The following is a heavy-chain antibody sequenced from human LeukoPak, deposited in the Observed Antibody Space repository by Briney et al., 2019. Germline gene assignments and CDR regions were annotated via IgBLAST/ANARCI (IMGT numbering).Heavy chain of an antibody. CDR2: IRYDGSNK. Sequence: GGSLRLSCAASGFTLSSFGMYWVRQAPGKGLEWVALIRYDGSNKYYTDSVKGRFTISRDHSKNTLYLQTNSLRTEDTALYYCARRGYNYEFDYWGQGTRVTVSS. CDR3: ARRGYNYEFDY. CDR1: GFTLSSFG. J-gene: IGHJ4*02. V-gene: IGHV3-30*19. D-gene: IGHD5-18*01.